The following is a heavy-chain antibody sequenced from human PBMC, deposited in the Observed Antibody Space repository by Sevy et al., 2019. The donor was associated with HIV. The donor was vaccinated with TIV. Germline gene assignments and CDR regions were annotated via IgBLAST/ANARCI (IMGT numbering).Heavy chain of an antibody. Sequence: GGSLRLSCVTSGFTFRTSGMHWVRQSPGKGLEWVAIISYDEAHKNYADSVRGRFSISKDNSKNTLYLQMSGLTTEDTAAYYCAKDYSAGITFVRGAYRARGDYFDYWGQGTQVTVSS. CDR3: AKDYSAGITFVRGAYRARGDYFDY. CDR2: ISYDEAHK. V-gene: IGHV3-30*18. CDR1: GFTFRTSG. J-gene: IGHJ4*02. D-gene: IGHD3-10*01.